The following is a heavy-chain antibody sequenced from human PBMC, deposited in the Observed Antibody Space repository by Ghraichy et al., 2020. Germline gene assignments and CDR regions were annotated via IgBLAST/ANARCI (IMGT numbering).Heavy chain of an antibody. CDR1: GFTFSSYS. CDR3: ARDTVGGTKSPGYYYYGMDV. V-gene: IGHV3-48*01. Sequence: GGSLRLSCAASGFTFSSYSMNWVRQAPGKGLEWVSYISSSSSTIYYADSVKGRFTISRDNAKNSLYLQMNSLRAEDTAVYYCARDTVGGTKSPGYYYYGMDVWGQGTTVTVSS. CDR2: ISSSSSTI. D-gene: IGHD1-1*01. J-gene: IGHJ6*02.